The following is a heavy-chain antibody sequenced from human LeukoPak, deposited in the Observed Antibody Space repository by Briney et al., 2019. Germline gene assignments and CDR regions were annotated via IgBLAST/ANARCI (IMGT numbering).Heavy chain of an antibody. CDR1: GGSFSGYY. Sequence: PSETLSLTCAVYGGSFSGYYWSWIRQPPGKGLEWIGEINHSGSTNYNPSLKSRVTISVDTSKNQFSLKLSSVTAADTAVYYCAPLEYSSSSYYFDCWGQGTLVTVSS. V-gene: IGHV4-34*01. J-gene: IGHJ4*02. CDR2: INHSGST. CDR3: APLEYSSSSYYFDC. D-gene: IGHD6-6*01.